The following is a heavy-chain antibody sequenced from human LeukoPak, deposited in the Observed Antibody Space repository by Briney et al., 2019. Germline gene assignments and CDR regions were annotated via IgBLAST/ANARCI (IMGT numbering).Heavy chain of an antibody. Sequence: SVKVSCKASGGTFSSYAISWVRQAPGQGLEWMGGIIPIFGTANYAQKFQGRVTITADESTSTAYMELRSLRSDDTAVYYCALIPYCTTITCYYFDYWGQGTLVTVSS. D-gene: IGHD2-8*01. CDR3: ALIPYCTTITCYYFDY. CDR1: GGTFSSYA. V-gene: IGHV1-69*13. CDR2: IIPIFGTA. J-gene: IGHJ4*02.